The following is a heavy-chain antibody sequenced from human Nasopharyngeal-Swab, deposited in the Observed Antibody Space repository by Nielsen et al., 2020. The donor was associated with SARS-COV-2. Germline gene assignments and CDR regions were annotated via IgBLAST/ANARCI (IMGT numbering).Heavy chain of an antibody. CDR1: GFSLSTSGMC. J-gene: IGHJ6*02. V-gene: IGHV2-70*01. CDR3: ARMPVQLERPGDYYYYGMDV. Sequence: SGPTLVKPTQTLTLTCTFSGFSLSTSGMCVSWIRQPPGKALEWLALIDWDDDKYYSTSLKTRLTISKDTSKNQEVLTMTNMDPVDTATYYCARMPVQLERPGDYYYYGMDVWGQGTTVTVSS. CDR2: IDWDDDK. D-gene: IGHD1-1*01.